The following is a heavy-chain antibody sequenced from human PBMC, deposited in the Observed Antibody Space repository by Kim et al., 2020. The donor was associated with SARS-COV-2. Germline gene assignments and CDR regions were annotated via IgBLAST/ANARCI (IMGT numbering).Heavy chain of an antibody. Sequence: GGSLRLSCAASGFTFSSCAMNWVRQAPGKGLEWVSVITGSGNNIYYEDSVKGRFTISRDNSKNKLSLQMNSLRAEDTAVSYYAKDNVVSLDDAFDLWGQG. J-gene: IGHJ3*01. CDR2: ITGSGNNI. V-gene: IGHV3-23*01. D-gene: IGHD2-15*01. CDR1: GFTFSSCA. CDR3: AKDNVVSLDDAFDL.